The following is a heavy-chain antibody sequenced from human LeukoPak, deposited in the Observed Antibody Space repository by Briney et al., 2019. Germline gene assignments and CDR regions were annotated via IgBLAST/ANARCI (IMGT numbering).Heavy chain of an antibody. CDR1: GYTFTSYG. Sequence: ASVKVSCKASGYTFTSYGISWVRQAPGQGLEWMGGIIPIFGTANYAQKFQGRVTITADESTSTAYMELSSLRSEDTAVYYCARAPNYYDSSGYYHDAFDIWGQGTMVTVSS. CDR2: IIPIFGTA. D-gene: IGHD3-22*01. J-gene: IGHJ3*02. CDR3: ARAPNYYDSSGYYHDAFDI. V-gene: IGHV1-69*13.